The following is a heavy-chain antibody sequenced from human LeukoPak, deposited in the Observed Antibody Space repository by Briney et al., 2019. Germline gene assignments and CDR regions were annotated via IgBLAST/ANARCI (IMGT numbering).Heavy chain of an antibody. D-gene: IGHD7-27*01. Sequence: GGSLRLSCAASGFTFSIYSMNWVRQAPGKGLEWVSGITGSSTWTYYADSVRGRFTISRDNSKNTLHLQMNNLTADDTAIYYCARELVSLGTGYFDLWGRGTLVTVSS. CDR3: ARELVSLGTGYFDL. V-gene: IGHV3-23*01. CDR2: ITGSSTWT. J-gene: IGHJ2*01. CDR1: GFTFSIYS.